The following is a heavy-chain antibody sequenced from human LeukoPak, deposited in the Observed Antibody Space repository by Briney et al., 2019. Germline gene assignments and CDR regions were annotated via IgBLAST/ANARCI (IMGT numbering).Heavy chain of an antibody. V-gene: IGHV3-23*01. CDR1: GFTFSSYA. CDR3: AKDPSDYGDYYFQH. Sequence: GGSLRLSCAASGFTFSSYAMSWVRQAPGKGLEWVSAISGSGGSTYYADSVKGQFTISRDNSKNTLYLQMNSLRAEDTAVYYCAKDPSDYGDYYFQHWGQDTLVTVSS. D-gene: IGHD4-17*01. J-gene: IGHJ1*01. CDR2: ISGSGGST.